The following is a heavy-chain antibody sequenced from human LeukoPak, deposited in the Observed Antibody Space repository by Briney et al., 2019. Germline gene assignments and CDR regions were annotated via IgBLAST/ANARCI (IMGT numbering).Heavy chain of an antibody. J-gene: IGHJ3*02. CDR1: GYTFTGYY. D-gene: IGHD1-1*01. V-gene: IGHV1-2*04. CDR3: ARGPPPSRGYNWNDPDDAFDI. Sequence: ASVKVSCKASGYTFTGYYMHWVRQAPGQGLEWMGWINPNSGGTNYAQKFQGWVTTTRDTPISTAYMELSRLRSDDTAVYYCARGPPPSRGYNWNDPDDAFDIWGQGTMVTVSS. CDR2: INPNSGGT.